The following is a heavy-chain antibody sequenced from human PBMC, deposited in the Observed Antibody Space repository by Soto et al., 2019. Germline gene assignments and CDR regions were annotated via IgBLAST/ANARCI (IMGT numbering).Heavy chain of an antibody. CDR2: IWYDGSNK. Sequence: PGGSLRLSCAASGFTFSSYGMHWVRQAPGKGLEWVAVIWYDGSNKYYADSVKGRFTISRDNSKNTLYLQMNSLRAEDTAVYYCARERKGELHYYGMDVWGQGTTVTVSS. CDR3: ARERKGELHYYGMDV. V-gene: IGHV3-33*01. D-gene: IGHD3-10*01. J-gene: IGHJ6*02. CDR1: GFTFSSYG.